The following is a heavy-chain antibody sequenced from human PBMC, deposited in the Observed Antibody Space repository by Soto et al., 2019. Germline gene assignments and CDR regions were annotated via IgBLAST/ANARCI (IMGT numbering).Heavy chain of an antibody. CDR1: GFSLPTDRVG. V-gene: IGHV2-5*02. CDR3: AHAYGGRSLY. D-gene: IGHD1-26*01. Sequence: QITLKESGPTLVKPTQPLTLTCTFSGFSLPTDRVGVGWIRQPPGKALEWLAVIYWDDTKTYRPSLKSRLTITKDTSKNQVALTMTDTDPVDTATYYCAHAYGGRSLYWGQGTLVTVSS. J-gene: IGHJ4*02. CDR2: IYWDDTK.